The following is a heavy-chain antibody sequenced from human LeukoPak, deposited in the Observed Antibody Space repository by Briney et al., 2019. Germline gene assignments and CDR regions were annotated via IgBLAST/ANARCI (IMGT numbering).Heavy chain of an antibody. D-gene: IGHD2-15*01. V-gene: IGHV4-34*01. CDR3: ARVVFCSGGSCYRYYFDY. J-gene: IGHJ4*02. Sequence: PSETLSLTCAVYGGSFSGYYWSWIRQPPGKGLEWIGEINHSGSTNYNPSLKSRVTISVDTSKHQLSLKLSSVTAADTAVYYCARVVFCSGGSCYRYYFDYWGQGTLVTVSS. CDR1: GGSFSGYY. CDR2: INHSGST.